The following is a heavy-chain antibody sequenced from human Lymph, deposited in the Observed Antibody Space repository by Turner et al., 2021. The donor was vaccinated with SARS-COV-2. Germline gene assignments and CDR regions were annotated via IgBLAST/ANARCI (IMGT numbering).Heavy chain of an antibody. CDR1: GFTFSSYS. J-gene: IGHJ4*02. Sequence: EVQLVESGGGLVKPGGSLRLSCAATGFTFSSYSMNWVRQAPGKGLEWVSSISSRGSYIYYAYSVKGRFTISRDNAKNSLYLQMNSLRADDTAVYYCAREKLGELFDYWGQGTLVTVSS. CDR3: AREKLGELFDY. V-gene: IGHV3-21*01. D-gene: IGHD3-10*01. CDR2: ISSRGSYI.